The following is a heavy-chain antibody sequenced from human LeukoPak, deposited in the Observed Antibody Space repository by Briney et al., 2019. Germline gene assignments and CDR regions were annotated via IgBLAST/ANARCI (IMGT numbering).Heavy chain of an antibody. CDR3: VRGNPFGEY. D-gene: IGHD3-16*01. CDR2: IKEDESEK. CDR1: GFTFSAYW. V-gene: IGHV3-7*03. J-gene: IGHJ4*02. Sequence: GGSLRLSCTASGFTFSAYWMFWVRQAPGKGLEWVANIKEDESEKYYVDSVKGRFTISRDNAKNSLYLQMNSLRVGDTAVYYCVRGNPFGEYWGQGTLVTVSS.